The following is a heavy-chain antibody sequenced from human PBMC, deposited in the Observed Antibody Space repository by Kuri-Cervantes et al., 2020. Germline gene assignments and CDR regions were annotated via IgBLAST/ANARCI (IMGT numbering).Heavy chain of an antibody. CDR2: SNHRGST. CDR3: ARDPTGAIWFRDNDAFDI. Sequence: GSLSLSCAVYGGSFSGYYWSWIRQPPGKGLEWIGKSNHRGSTYYNPSLKSRVTISVDTSKNQFSLNLSSVTAADPAVYYCARDPTGAIWFRDNDAFDIWGQGTMVTVSS. J-gene: IGHJ3*02. CDR1: GGSFSGYY. D-gene: IGHD3-10*01. V-gene: IGHV4-34*01.